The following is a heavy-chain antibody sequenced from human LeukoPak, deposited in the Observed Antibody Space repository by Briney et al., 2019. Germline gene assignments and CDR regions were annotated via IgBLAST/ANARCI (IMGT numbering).Heavy chain of an antibody. CDR1: IDSINNYY. J-gene: IGHJ4*02. V-gene: IGHV4-59*12. D-gene: IGHD3-3*01. Sequence: SETLSLTCSVSIDSINNYYYSWIRQPPGEGLEWIGYIYYSGSTNYNPSLKSRVTISVDTSKNQVSLNLSSVTAADTAVYYCARDFLHYDFWSGYLSWGQGTLVTVSS. CDR2: IYYSGST. CDR3: ARDFLHYDFWSGYLS.